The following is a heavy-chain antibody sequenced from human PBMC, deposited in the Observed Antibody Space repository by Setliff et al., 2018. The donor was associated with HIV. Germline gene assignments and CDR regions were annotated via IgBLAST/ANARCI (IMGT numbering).Heavy chain of an antibody. V-gene: IGHV1-3*04. D-gene: IGHD2-2*01. Sequence: GASVKVSCKTSGYTFTSYLMHWLRQAPGQRLEWVGWINTDNGNTKYSQKFQGRVTITRDTSASTAYMELSSLISEDTAVYYCARGVNTVVVPVAVYLQYWGQGTLVTVSS. J-gene: IGHJ1*01. CDR1: GYTFTSYL. CDR3: ARGVNTVVVPVAVYLQY. CDR2: INTDNGNT.